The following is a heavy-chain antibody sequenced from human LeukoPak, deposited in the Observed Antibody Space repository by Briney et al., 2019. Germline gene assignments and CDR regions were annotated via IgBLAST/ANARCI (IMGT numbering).Heavy chain of an antibody. CDR2: IVVGSGNT. D-gene: IGHD2-15*01. CDR3: AADRGCSGGSCYVRFDP. J-gene: IGHJ5*02. V-gene: IGHV1-58*01. Sequence: SVKVSCKASGFTFTSSAVQWVRQARGQRLEWIGWIVVGSGNTNYAQKFQERVTITRDMSTSTAYMELSSLRSEDTAVYCCAADRGCSGGSCYVRFDPWGQGTLVTVSS. CDR1: GFTFTSSA.